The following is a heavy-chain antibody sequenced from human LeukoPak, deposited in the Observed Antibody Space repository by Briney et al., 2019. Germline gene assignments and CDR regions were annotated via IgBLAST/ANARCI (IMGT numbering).Heavy chain of an antibody. CDR1: GFTFSDYY. J-gene: IGHJ5*02. Sequence: PGGSLRLSCAASGFTFSDYYMSWIRQAPGKGLGWVSYISSSGSTIYYAASVKGRFTISRDNAKNSLYLQMNSLRAEDTAVYYCARSRGIRKHGYGDYVWFDPWGQGTLVTVSS. D-gene: IGHD4-17*01. CDR2: ISSSGSTI. CDR3: ARSRGIRKHGYGDYVWFDP. V-gene: IGHV3-11*01.